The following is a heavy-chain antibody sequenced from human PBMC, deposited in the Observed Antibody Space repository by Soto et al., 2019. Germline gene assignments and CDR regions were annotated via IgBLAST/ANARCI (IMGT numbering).Heavy chain of an antibody. D-gene: IGHD3-10*01. CDR1: GGSISSYY. CDR2: IYYSGST. J-gene: IGHJ4*02. Sequence: PSETLSLTCTVSGGSISSYYWSWIRQPPGKGLGWIGYIYYSGSTNYNPSLKSRVTISVDTSKNQFSLKLSSVTAADTAVYYCARREYGSGSFDYWGQGTLVTVSS. CDR3: ARREYGSGSFDY. V-gene: IGHV4-59*08.